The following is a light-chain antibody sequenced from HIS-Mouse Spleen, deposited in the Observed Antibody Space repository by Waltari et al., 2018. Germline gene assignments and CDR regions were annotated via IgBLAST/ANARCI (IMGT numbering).Light chain of an antibody. CDR1: QSVSSN. CDR2: GAS. CDR3: QQYNNWPPWT. Sequence: ELVITQSPATLSVSPGDRATLSCRASQSVSSNLAWYQQKPGQAPRLLIYGASTRATGIPARFSGSGSGTEFTLTISSMQSEDFAVYYCQQYNNWPPWTFGQGTKVEIK. V-gene: IGKV3-15*01. J-gene: IGKJ1*01.